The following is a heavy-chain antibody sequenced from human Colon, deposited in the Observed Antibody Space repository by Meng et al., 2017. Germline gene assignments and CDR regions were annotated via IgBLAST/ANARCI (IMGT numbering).Heavy chain of an antibody. V-gene: IGHV3-7*01. J-gene: IGHJ6*02. CDR1: GFTFSSYW. CDR3: AREVGSYDYYGMDV. Sequence: GESLKISCAASGFTFSSYWMSWVRQAPGKGLEWVANIKKDGSEKYYVDSVKGRFTISRDNAKNSLYLQMNSLRAEDTAVYYCAREVGSYDYYGMDVWGQGTTVTVSS. D-gene: IGHD1-26*01. CDR2: IKKDGSEK.